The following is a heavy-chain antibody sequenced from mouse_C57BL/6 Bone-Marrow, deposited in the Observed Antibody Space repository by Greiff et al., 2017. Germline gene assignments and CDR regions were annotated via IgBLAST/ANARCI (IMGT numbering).Heavy chain of an antibody. CDR1: GYTFTSYW. CDR2: LYPGSGST. D-gene: IGHD4-1*01. V-gene: IGHV1-55*01. CDR3: ARWHWGFDY. Sequence: QVQLQQPGAELVKPGASVKMSCKASGYTFTSYWITWVKQRPGQGLEWIGDLYPGSGSTNYNEKFKSKATITVDTSSITAYMQLSSLTSEYSAVYYCARWHWGFDYWGQGTTLTVSS. J-gene: IGHJ2*01.